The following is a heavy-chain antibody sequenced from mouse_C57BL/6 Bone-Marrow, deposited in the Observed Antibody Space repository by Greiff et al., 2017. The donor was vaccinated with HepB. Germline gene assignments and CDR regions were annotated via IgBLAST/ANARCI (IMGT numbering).Heavy chain of an antibody. CDR2: IDPENGDT. D-gene: IGHD1-1*01. Sequence: VHVKQSGAELVRPGASVKLSCTASGFNIKDDYMHWVKQRPEQGLEWIGWIDPENGDTEYASKFQGKATITADTSSNTAYLQLSSLTSEDTAVYYCTFYYYGSSYVATTVVITFAYWGQGTLVTVSA. J-gene: IGHJ3*01. CDR3: TFYYYGSSYVATTVVITFAY. CDR1: GFNIKDDY. V-gene: IGHV14-4*01.